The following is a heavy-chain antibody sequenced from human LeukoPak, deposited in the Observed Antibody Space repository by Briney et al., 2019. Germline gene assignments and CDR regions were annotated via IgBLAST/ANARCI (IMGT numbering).Heavy chain of an antibody. J-gene: IGHJ4*02. V-gene: IGHV4-59*01. CDR1: LGSLISYF. CDR2: IYYSGST. Sequence: LGALSVTRMVSLGSLISYFCSGVRQPPGKGGQWVGYIYYSGSTNYNPSLESRVTISVDTSKNQFSLKLSSVTAADTAVYYCARALPDYGDSYFDCWGQGTLVTVAS. D-gene: IGHD4-17*01. CDR3: ARALPDYGDSYFDC.